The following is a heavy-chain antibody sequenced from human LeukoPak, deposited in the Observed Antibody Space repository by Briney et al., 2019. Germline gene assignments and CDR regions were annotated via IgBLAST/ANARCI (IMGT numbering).Heavy chain of an antibody. CDR1: EFTFSSYN. V-gene: IGHV3-48*01. CDR3: AKGDEDTAMVFDD. J-gene: IGHJ4*02. CDR2: ISSSSSTI. Sequence: GGSLRLSCAASEFTFSSYNMNWVRQAPGKGLEWVSYISSSSSTIYYADSVKGRFTISRDNSKNTLYLQTNSLRAEDTAVYYCAKGDEDTAMVFDDWGQGTLVTVSS. D-gene: IGHD5-18*01.